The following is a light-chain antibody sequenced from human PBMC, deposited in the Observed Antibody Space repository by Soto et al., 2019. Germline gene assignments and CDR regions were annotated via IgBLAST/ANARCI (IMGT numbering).Light chain of an antibody. CDR2: RAS. J-gene: IGKJ1*01. CDR1: QSVTVN. CDR3: QQYNDWPPRWT. V-gene: IGKV3-15*01. Sequence: EIVMTQSPATLSLSPGERATLSCRASQSVTVNLAWYQQKPGQAPRLLIYRASTRATGIPARFSGGGSGTEFALTISSLQSEDFAVYLCQQYNDWPPRWTFGQGTKVEIK.